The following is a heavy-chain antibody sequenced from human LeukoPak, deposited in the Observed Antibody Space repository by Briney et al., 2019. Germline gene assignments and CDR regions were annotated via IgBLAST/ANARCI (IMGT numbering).Heavy chain of an antibody. D-gene: IGHD3-22*01. CDR1: GGTFSSYT. J-gene: IGHJ4*02. CDR2: IIPILGIA. V-gene: IGHV1-69*02. CDR3: ARYPSYYDSSGYYPFDY. Sequence: EASVKVSCKASGGTFSSYTISWVRQAPGQGLEWMGRIIPILGIANYAQKFQGRVTITADKSTSTAYMELSSLRSEDTAVYYCARYPSYYDSSGYYPFDYWGQGTLVTASS.